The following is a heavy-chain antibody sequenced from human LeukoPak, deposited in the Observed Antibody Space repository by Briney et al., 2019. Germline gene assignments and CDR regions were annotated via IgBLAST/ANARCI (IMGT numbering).Heavy chain of an antibody. CDR1: GYTFTSYA. CDR2: INAGNGNT. V-gene: IGHV1-3*01. CDR3: ARDYGSSWYIDAFDI. Sequence: GASVKVSCKASGYTFTSYAMHWVRQAPGQRLEWMGWINAGNGNTKYSQKFQGRVTITRDTSASTAYMELSSLRSEDTAVYYCARDYGSSWYIDAFDIWGQGTMVTVSS. D-gene: IGHD6-13*01. J-gene: IGHJ3*02.